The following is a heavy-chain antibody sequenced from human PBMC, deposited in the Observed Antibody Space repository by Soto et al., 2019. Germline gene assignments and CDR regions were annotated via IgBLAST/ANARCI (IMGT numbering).Heavy chain of an antibody. V-gene: IGHV1-2*04. CDR1: GYTFTGYY. Sequence: QVQLVQSGAEVKKPGASVKVSCKASGYTFTGYYMHWVRQAPGQGLEWMGWVNPNSGGTNYAQKFQGWVTMTRDTSISTAYMELSRLRSDDTAVYYCARTAIGYCTNGVCYAFDIWGQGTMVTVSS. D-gene: IGHD2-8*01. CDR2: VNPNSGGT. J-gene: IGHJ3*02. CDR3: ARTAIGYCTNGVCYAFDI.